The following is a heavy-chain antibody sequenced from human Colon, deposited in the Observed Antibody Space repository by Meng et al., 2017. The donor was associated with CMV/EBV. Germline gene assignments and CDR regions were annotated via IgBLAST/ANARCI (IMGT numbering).Heavy chain of an antibody. D-gene: IGHD1-26*01. Sequence: ASVKVSCKASGYTFTSYGISWVRQAPGQGLEWLGWISGYNANTDYAQSVQDRVTMTTDTPTNTVYMELRSLRSDDTAIYYCARDRTYSGTYSRGDYWGQGTLVTVSS. V-gene: IGHV1-18*01. J-gene: IGHJ4*02. CDR2: ISGYNANT. CDR1: GYTFTSYG. CDR3: ARDRTYSGTYSRGDY.